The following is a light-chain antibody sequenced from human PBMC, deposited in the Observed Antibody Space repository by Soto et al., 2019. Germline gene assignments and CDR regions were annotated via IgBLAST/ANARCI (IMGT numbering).Light chain of an antibody. CDR2: EVS. CDR3: SSYAGSNLWV. V-gene: IGLV2-8*01. CDR1: SSDVGNYKY. Sequence: QSALTQSPSAFGSPGQSVTISCTGTSSDVGNYKYVSWYQQHPGKAPKLMIYEVSKRPSGVPDRFSGSKSGNTASLTVSGLQVEDEADYYCSSYAGSNLWVFGGGTKVTVL. J-gene: IGLJ3*02.